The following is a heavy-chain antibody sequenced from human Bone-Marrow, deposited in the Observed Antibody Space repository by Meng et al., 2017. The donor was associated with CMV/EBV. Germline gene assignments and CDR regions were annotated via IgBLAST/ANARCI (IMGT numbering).Heavy chain of an antibody. V-gene: IGHV3-30*04. Sequence: GESLKISCAASGFTFSSYAMHWVRQAPGKGLEWVAVISYDGSNKYYADSVKGRFTISRDNSKNTLYLQMNSLRAEDTAVYYCAKGGYGYSYGGGDYWGQGTLVTVSS. CDR2: ISYDGSNK. CDR1: GFTFSSYA. J-gene: IGHJ4*02. D-gene: IGHD5-18*01. CDR3: AKGGYGYSYGGGDY.